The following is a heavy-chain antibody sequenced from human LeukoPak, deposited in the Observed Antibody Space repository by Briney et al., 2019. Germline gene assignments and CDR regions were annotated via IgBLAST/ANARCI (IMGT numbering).Heavy chain of an antibody. D-gene: IGHD3-22*01. CDR2: IQVSGGT. J-gene: IGHJ3*02. V-gene: IGHV4-61*10. CDR1: GASINSGLYY. Sequence: SETLSLTCTVSGASINSGLYYWNWIRQPAGKGLEWIGRIQVSGGTTYNPSLKSRVTISVDTSKNQFSLKLSSVTAADTAVYYCARGLESSGYSTKRWYAFDIWGQGTMVTVSS. CDR3: ARGLESSGYSTKRWYAFDI.